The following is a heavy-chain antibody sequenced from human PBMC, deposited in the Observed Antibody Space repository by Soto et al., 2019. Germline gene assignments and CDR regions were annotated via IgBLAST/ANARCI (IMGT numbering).Heavy chain of an antibody. J-gene: IGHJ6*02. CDR1: GFRFSDYY. Sequence: GGSLRLSCTPSGFRFSDYYFSWIRQSPGKGLEWVSYISSSGHYTNYADSVQGRFTMSRDNAKNSLHLQMDSLTVEDTAVYYCVRELGGLDIWGRGTTVTVSS. D-gene: IGHD3-3*02. CDR3: VRELGGLDI. V-gene: IGHV3-11*05. CDR2: ISSSGHYT.